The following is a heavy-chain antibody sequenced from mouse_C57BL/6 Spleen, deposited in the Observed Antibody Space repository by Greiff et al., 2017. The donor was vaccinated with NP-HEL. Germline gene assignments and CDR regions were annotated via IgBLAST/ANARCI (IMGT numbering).Heavy chain of an antibody. D-gene: IGHD1-1*01. CDR3: ARSNYYGRRFDY. CDR1: GYTFTSYW. V-gene: IGHV1-69*01. J-gene: IGHJ2*01. Sequence: VQLQQPGAELVMPGASVKLSCKASGYTFTSYWMHWVKQRPGQGLEWIGEIDPSDSYTNYNQKFKGKSTLTVDKSSSTAYMQLSSLTSEDSAVYYCARSNYYGRRFDYWGQGTTLTVSS. CDR2: IDPSDSYT.